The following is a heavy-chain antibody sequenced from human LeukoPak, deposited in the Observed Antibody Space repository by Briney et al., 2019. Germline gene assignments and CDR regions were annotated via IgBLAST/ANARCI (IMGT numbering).Heavy chain of an antibody. V-gene: IGHV1-46*01. Sequence: PEASVNVSCKAFGYTFTSNYMHWVRQAPGQGLEWMGIINPSGGSTSYAQKFQGRITLSRDTSTSTVYMELSSLRSDDTAVYYCARAVNTPIYYFEYWGQGALVTVSS. J-gene: IGHJ4*02. CDR3: ARAVNTPIYYFEY. CDR2: INPSGGST. CDR1: GYTFTSNY. D-gene: IGHD1/OR15-1a*01.